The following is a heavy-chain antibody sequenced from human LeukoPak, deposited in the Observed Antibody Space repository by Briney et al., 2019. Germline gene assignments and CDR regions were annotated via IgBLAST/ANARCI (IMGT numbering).Heavy chain of an antibody. CDR3: ARTIPEFDY. Sequence: SETLSLTCTVSGGSISSYCWSWIRQPPGKGLEWIGYIYSSGNTNYNPPLQSRVTISVDTSKYQFSLKLRPVTAADTAVYYCARTIPEFDYWGQGTLVTVSS. CDR2: IYSSGNT. J-gene: IGHJ4*02. D-gene: IGHD1-14*01. V-gene: IGHV4-59*08. CDR1: GGSISSYC.